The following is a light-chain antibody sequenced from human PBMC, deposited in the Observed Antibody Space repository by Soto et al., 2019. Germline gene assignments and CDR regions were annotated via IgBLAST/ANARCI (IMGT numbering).Light chain of an antibody. CDR3: QYYGSSPWT. CDR2: SAF. J-gene: IGKJ1*01. CDR1: QSVSSNY. Sequence: EIVLTQSPGTLSLSPGERGTLSCRASQSVSSNYLAWYQQKPGQAPRLLIYSAFSRATGIPGRFSGSGSGTDFTLTISILEPEDFAVYYCQYYGSSPWTFGQGTKVEIK. V-gene: IGKV3-20*01.